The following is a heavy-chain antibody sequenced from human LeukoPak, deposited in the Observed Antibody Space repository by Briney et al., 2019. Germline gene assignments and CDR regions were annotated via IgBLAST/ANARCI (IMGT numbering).Heavy chain of an antibody. Sequence: SVKGSCKASGGTFISYTICGVRQAPGEGLEWMGGIIPIFGTANNAHKFQGRVTITPAESTSTAYMGLSSLRSEDTAVYYCARAQYSSSRYGVVSWGQGNLVSVSS. CDR1: GGTFISYT. J-gene: IGHJ4*02. CDR2: IIPIFGTA. V-gene: IGHV1-69*13. D-gene: IGHD6-13*01. CDR3: ARAQYSSSRYGVVS.